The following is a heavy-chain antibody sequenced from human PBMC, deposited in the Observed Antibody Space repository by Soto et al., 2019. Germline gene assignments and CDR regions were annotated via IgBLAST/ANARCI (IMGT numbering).Heavy chain of an antibody. CDR1: GGSISSGDYY. CDR2: IYYSGST. J-gene: IGHJ4*02. Sequence: PSETLSLTCTVSGGSISSGDYYWSWIRQPPGKGLEWIGYIYYSGSTYYNPSLKSRVTISVDTSKNQFSLKLSSVTAADTAVYYCAREGPYGSGSYYIEYWGQGTLVTVSS. V-gene: IGHV4-30-4*01. CDR3: AREGPYGSGSYYIEY. D-gene: IGHD3-10*01.